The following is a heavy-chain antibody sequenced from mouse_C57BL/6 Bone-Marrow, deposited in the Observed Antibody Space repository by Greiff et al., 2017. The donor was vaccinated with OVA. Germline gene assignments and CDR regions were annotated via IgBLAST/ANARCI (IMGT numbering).Heavy chain of an antibody. D-gene: IGHD1-1*01. CDR2: LFPGSGST. CDR3: ARADYYGSSWKFAY. J-gene: IGHJ3*01. Sequence: QVQLQQSGPELVTPGASVKISCKASGYTFTDYYINWVKQRPGQGLEWIGWLFPGSGSTYYNEKFKGKATLTVDKSSSTAYMLLSSLTSEDSAVYFCARADYYGSSWKFAYWGQGTLVTVSA. V-gene: IGHV1-75*01. CDR1: GYTFTDYY.